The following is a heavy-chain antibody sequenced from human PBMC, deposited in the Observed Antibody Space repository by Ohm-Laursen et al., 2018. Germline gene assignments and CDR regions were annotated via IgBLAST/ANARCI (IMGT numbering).Heavy chain of an antibody. CDR2: ISWNSATI. J-gene: IGHJ4*02. D-gene: IGHD6-6*01. CDR3: AKDQYRAARPPYYFDY. Sequence: SLRLSCAAPGFTFDDYAMHWVRQAPGKGLEWVSGISWNSATIDYADSVKGRFTISRDNAKNSLYLQMNNLRAEDTALYYCAKDQYRAARPPYYFDYWGQGTQVTVSS. CDR1: GFTFDDYA. V-gene: IGHV3-9*01.